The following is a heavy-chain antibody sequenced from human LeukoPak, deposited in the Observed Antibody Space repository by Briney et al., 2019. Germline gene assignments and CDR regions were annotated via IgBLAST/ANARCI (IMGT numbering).Heavy chain of an antibody. D-gene: IGHD3-22*01. CDR2: IYSDGST. CDR1: GFTVSTNY. V-gene: IGHV3-66*01. CDR3: ASLGQGYYDSSGYWRY. Sequence: GSLRLSCAASGFTVSTNYMNWVRQAPGKGLEWVSVIYSDGSTYYADSVKGRFTISRDNSKNTVYLQMNSLRAEDTAVYYCASLGQGYYDSSGYWRYWGQGTLVTVSS. J-gene: IGHJ4*02.